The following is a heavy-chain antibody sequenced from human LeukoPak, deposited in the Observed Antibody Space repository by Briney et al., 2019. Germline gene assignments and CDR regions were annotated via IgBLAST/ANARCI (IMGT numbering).Heavy chain of an antibody. Sequence: ASVKVSCKASGYTFTGYYMHWVRQAPGQGLEWMGWINPNSGGTNYAQKFRGRVTMTRDTSISTAYMELSRLRSDDTAVYYCARHAYYYGSGSFGMDVWGQGTTVTVSS. CDR2: INPNSGGT. J-gene: IGHJ6*02. D-gene: IGHD3-10*01. CDR3: ARHAYYYGSGSFGMDV. V-gene: IGHV1-2*02. CDR1: GYTFTGYY.